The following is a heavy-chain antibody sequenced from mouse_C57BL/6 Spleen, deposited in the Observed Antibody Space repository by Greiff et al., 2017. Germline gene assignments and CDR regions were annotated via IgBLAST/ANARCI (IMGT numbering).Heavy chain of an antibody. D-gene: IGHD3-3*01. CDR2: INYDGSST. CDR1: GFTFSDYY. CDR3: ARGDRVFAMDY. J-gene: IGHJ4*01. Sequence: EVQRVESEGGLVQPGSSMKLSCTASGFTFSDYYMAWVRQVPEKGLEWVANINYDGSSTYYLDSLKSRFIISRDNAKNILYLQMSSLKSEDTATYYCARGDRVFAMDYWGQGTSVTVSS. V-gene: IGHV5-16*01.